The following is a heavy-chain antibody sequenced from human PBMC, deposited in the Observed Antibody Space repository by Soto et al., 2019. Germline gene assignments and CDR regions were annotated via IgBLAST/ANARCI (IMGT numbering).Heavy chain of an antibody. J-gene: IGHJ4*02. CDR3: ARSVYGSGDGNDY. CDR2: INTDGTTT. Sequence: EVQLVESGGGLVQPGESLRLSCAASGFTFSSYWMHWVRQAPGKGLVWVSRINTDGTTTMHADSVKGRFTISRDNAKNTLYLQMNSLSAEDTALYYCARSVYGSGDGNDYWGQGTLVTVSS. V-gene: IGHV3-74*03. D-gene: IGHD3-10*01. CDR1: GFTFSSYW.